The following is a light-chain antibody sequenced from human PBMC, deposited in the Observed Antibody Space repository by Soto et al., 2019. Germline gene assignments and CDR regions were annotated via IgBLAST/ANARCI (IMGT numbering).Light chain of an antibody. CDR3: QSYDSSLSGWV. Sequence: QAVVTQSPSVSGAPGQKVTISCTRSSSNIGAAYDVHWYQHLPGTAPKLLIYGNNNRPSGVPDRFSGSKSGTSASLAITGLQAEDEADYYCQSYDSSLSGWVFGGGTKLTVL. V-gene: IGLV1-40*01. CDR1: SSNIGAAYD. CDR2: GNN. J-gene: IGLJ3*02.